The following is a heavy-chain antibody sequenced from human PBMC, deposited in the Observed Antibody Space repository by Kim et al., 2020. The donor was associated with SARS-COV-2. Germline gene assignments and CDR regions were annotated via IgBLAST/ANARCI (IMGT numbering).Heavy chain of an antibody. CDR2: ISYDGSNK. CDR1: GFTFSGFS. D-gene: IGHD3-16*02. CDR3: SSGWVVTLLRYYYY. V-gene: IGHV3-30*04. Sequence: GGSLRLSCAASGFTFSGFSMHWVRQAPGKGLEWVAVISYDGSNKYYADSVKGRFTISRDNAKTSLFLQMNSLRAEDTAVYYCSSGWVVTLLRYYYY. J-gene: IGHJ6*01.